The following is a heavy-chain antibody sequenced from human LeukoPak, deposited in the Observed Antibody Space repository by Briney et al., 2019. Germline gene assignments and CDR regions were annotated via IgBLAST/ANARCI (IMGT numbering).Heavy chain of an antibody. CDR3: ARGGGYASPIGY. V-gene: IGHV4-59*01. Sequence: SETLSLTCTLSGGSISTYYWSWIRQPPGKGLEWIGYIYNSGSTNYNPSLKSRFTISVDTSKNQFSLKLRSVTAADTAVYYCARGGGYASPIGYWGQGALVTVSS. CDR2: IYNSGST. CDR1: GGSISTYY. D-gene: IGHD5-12*01. J-gene: IGHJ4*02.